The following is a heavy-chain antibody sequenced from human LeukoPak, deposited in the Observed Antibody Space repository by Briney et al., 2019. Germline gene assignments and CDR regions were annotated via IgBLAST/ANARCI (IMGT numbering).Heavy chain of an antibody. J-gene: IGHJ5*02. CDR3: ARLTGNNWFDP. D-gene: IGHD1-20*01. CDR2: IYKSGTT. CDR1: GGSISSYY. Sequence: SETLSLTCSVPGGSISSYYWSWIRQPPGKGLGWIGIIYKSGTTNNNPSLKSRVTMSVDTSKSQFSLNLTSVTAADTAVYYCARLTGNNWFDPWGQGTLVTVSS. V-gene: IGHV4-59*01.